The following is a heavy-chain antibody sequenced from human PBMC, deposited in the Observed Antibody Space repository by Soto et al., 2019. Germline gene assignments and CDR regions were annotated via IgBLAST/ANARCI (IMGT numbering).Heavy chain of an antibody. Sequence: QVQLQESGPGLLKPSETVSLTCTVSGGSITNYYWGWIRQPPGKGLEWIGYIYYRGNAYYNPSLKSRVTISVDTSKDQFSLNLRSVTAADTAVYFCARISTAFDSWGQGTLVTVSS. CDR1: GGSITNYY. CDR3: ARISTAFDS. J-gene: IGHJ4*02. CDR2: IYYRGNA. D-gene: IGHD2-21*02. V-gene: IGHV4-59*01.